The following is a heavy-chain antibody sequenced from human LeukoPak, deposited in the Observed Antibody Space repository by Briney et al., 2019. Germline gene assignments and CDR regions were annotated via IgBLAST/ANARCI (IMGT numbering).Heavy chain of an antibody. CDR1: GFTFNYYA. J-gene: IGHJ4*02. CDR3: ARHDSFIPY. CDR2: ISDNEGRA. V-gene: IGHV3-23*01. Sequence: PGGSPRLSCAASGFTFNYYAMSWVRQAPGKGLEWVSGISDNEGRAYYTDSVKGRFTISRDNTKNTVYLQMHNLRADDTAVYFCARHDSFIPYWGQGTLVTVSS. D-gene: IGHD5-18*01.